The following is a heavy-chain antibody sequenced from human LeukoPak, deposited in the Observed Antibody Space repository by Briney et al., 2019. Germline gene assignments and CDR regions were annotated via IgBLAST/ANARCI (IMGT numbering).Heavy chain of an antibody. Sequence: ASVKVSCKASGGTFTSYAISWVRQAPGQGLEWMGRIIPILGIANYAQKLQGRVTITADKSTSTAYMELSSLRSEDTAVYYCARGLTSCNRLGMDVWGQGSTVTVSS. D-gene: IGHD1-14*01. J-gene: IGHJ6*02. CDR3: ARGLTSCNRLGMDV. V-gene: IGHV1-69*04. CDR2: IIPILGIA. CDR1: GGTFTSYA.